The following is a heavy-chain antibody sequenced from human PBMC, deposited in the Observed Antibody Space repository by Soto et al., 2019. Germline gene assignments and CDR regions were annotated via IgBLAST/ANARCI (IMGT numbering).Heavy chain of an antibody. CDR2: IWYDGSNK. J-gene: IGHJ6*03. CDR3: ARGASSYCSSTSCYAYYYYYMDA. D-gene: IGHD2-2*01. V-gene: IGHV3-33*01. Sequence: GGSLRLSCAASGFTFSSYGMHWVRQAPGKGLEWVAVIWYDGSNKYYADSVKGRFTISRDNSKNTLYLQMNSLRAEDTAVYYCARGASSYCSSTSCYAYYYYYMDAWGKGTTVTVSS. CDR1: GFTFSSYG.